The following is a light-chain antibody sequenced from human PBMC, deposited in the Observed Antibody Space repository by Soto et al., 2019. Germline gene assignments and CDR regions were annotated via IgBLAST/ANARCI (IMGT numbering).Light chain of an antibody. V-gene: IGLV2-23*01. Sequence: QSVLTQPASVSGSPGQSITISCTGTSSDIGRYNLVSWYQQHPGKAPKLIIYEDIERSSGVSDRFSGSKSGNTASPTISGLQTDDAADYCCCSYAGGASVVFGAGTKLTVL. CDR2: EDI. CDR3: CSYAGGASVV. J-gene: IGLJ2*01. CDR1: SSDIGRYNL.